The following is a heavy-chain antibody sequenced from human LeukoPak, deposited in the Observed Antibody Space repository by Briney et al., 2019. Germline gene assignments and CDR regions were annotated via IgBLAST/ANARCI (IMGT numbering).Heavy chain of an antibody. CDR3: ARGDYTPPVDYYMDV. CDR2: ISNSGNTK. D-gene: IGHD4-11*01. V-gene: IGHV3-48*03. CDR1: GFTFSNYE. Sequence: GGSLRLSCAASGFTFSNYEMNWIRQAPGKGLEWISYISNSGNTKYYADSVKGRFTISRDNAKNSLYLQMNSLRAEDTAVYYCARGDYTPPVDYYMDVWGKGTTVTVSS. J-gene: IGHJ6*03.